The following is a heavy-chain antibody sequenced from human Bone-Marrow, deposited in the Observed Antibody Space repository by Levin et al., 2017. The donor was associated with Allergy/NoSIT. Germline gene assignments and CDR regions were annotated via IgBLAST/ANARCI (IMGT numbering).Heavy chain of an antibody. D-gene: IGHD4-11*01. J-gene: IGHJ1*01. Sequence: PGGSLRLSCTASGFTFENYAMHWVRQAPGKGLEWISGISWNSYNIAYASSVRGRFTVSRDDAKNSLFLQMDSLRTEDSAFYFCAKSPADSMTKPSATWGQGILVTVSS. V-gene: IGHV3-9*01. CDR1: GFTFENYA. CDR2: ISWNSYNI. CDR3: AKSPADSMTKPSAT.